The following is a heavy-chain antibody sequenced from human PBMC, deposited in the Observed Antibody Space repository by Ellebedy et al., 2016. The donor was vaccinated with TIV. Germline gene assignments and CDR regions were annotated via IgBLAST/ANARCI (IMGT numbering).Heavy chain of an antibody. CDR1: GFTFSSYA. J-gene: IGHJ4*02. V-gene: IGHV3-30*14. D-gene: IGHD5-24*01. CDR3: ARDHKDGYNWY. Sequence: GESLKISCAASGFTFSSYAMHCVRQAPGKGLEWVAVISYDGSNKYYADSVKGRFTISRDNSKNTLYLQMNSLRAEDTAVYYCARDHKDGYNWYWGQGTLVTVSS. CDR2: ISYDGSNK.